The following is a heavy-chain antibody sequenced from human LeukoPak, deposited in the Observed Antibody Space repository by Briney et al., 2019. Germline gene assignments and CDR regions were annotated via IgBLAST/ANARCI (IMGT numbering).Heavy chain of an antibody. CDR1: GFTFSSYS. CDR2: ISSSGTYI. D-gene: IGHD1-7*01. Sequence: GGSLRLSCAASGFTFSSYSMNWVRQAPGKGLEWVSSISSSGTYIYYADSVKGRFTISRDNAKNSLYLQMNSLRAEDTAVYYCAKAPHSELLLIDFWGQGTLVTVSS. V-gene: IGHV3-21*01. CDR3: AKAPHSELLLIDF. J-gene: IGHJ4*02.